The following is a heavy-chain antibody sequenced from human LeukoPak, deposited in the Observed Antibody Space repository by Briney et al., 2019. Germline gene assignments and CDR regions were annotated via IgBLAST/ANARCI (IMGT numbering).Heavy chain of an antibody. D-gene: IGHD3-10*01. J-gene: IGHJ6*04. CDR3: ARENYGSGSYRDYYYGMDV. V-gene: IGHV3-21*01. CDR1: GFTFSSYE. Sequence: GGSLRLSCAASGFTFSSYEMNWVRQAPGKGLEWVSSISSSSSYIHYADSVKGRFTISRDNAKNSLYLQMNSLRAEDTAVYYCARENYGSGSYRDYYYGMDVWGKGTTVTVSS. CDR2: ISSSSSYI.